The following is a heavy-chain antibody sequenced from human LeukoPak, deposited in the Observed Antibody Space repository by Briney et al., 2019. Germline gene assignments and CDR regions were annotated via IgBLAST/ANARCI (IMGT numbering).Heavy chain of an antibody. D-gene: IGHD3-3*01. CDR2: ISYDARSN. V-gene: IGHV3-30*03. CDR1: GFTFSSYG. CDR3: AIHGGGTIRIEAFDV. Sequence: GGSLRLSCVTSGFTFSSYGMHWVRQVPGKGLEWVAVISYDARSNYHVDSVKGRFTISRDNSKNTLYLQMNSLRDEDTALYYCAIHGGGTIRIEAFDVWGQGTMVTISS. J-gene: IGHJ3*01.